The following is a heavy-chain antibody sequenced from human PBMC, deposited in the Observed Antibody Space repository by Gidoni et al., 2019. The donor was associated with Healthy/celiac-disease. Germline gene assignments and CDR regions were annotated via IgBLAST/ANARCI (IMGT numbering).Heavy chain of an antibody. J-gene: IGHJ6*02. CDR3: ARDLGGYSYGYGYYYYGMDV. D-gene: IGHD5-18*01. Sequence: QVQLLESAGGVVQPGRSLRLSCAASGFTFSSYAIHWVRQAPGKGLEWVAVISYDGSNKYYADSVKGRFTISRDNSKNTLYLQMNSLRAEDTAVYYCARDLGGYSYGYGYYYYGMDVWGQGTTVTVSS. V-gene: IGHV3-30-3*01. CDR2: ISYDGSNK. CDR1: GFTFSSYA.